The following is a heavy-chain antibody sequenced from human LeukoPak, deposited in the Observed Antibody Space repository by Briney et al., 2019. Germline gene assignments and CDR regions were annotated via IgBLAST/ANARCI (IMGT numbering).Heavy chain of an antibody. D-gene: IGHD2-2*01. J-gene: IGHJ4*02. V-gene: IGHV3-53*01. CDR3: ARDLVGVPAAIGY. CDR2: IYSGGST. Sequence: GGSLRLSCAASGFTFGTNYMSWVRQAPGKGLEWVSVIYSGGSTYYADSVKGRFTISRDNSKNTLYLQMNSLRAEDTAVYHCARDLVGVPAAIGYWGQGTLVTVSS. CDR1: GFTFGTNY.